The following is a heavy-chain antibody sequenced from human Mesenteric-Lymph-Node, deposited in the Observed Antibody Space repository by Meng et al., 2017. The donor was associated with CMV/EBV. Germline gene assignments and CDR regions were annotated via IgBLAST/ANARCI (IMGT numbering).Heavy chain of an antibody. V-gene: IGHV3-21*01. CDR1: GFTFSVYS. D-gene: IGHD3-3*02. J-gene: IGHJ4*02. Sequence: GGSLRLSCAASGFTFSVYSMTWVPRAPGKGLEWVPSISSSSSYIYYADSVKGRFTTPRDNAKNSLYLQMNSLRAEDTAVYYCARDIRADYWGQGTLVTVSS. CDR3: ARDIRADY. CDR2: ISSSSSYI.